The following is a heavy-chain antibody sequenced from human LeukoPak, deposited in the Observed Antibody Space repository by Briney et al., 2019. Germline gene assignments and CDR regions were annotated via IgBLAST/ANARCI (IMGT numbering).Heavy chain of an antibody. D-gene: IGHD6-13*01. V-gene: IGHV3-30*03. CDR3: AIIPGYSSSPILDY. Sequence: GGSLSLSCAASGFTFSSYGMHWVRQAPGEGLEWVAVISYDGSNKYYADSVKGRFTISRDNSKNTLCLQMNSLRAEDTAVYYCAIIPGYSSSPILDYWGQGTLVTVSS. CDR2: ISYDGSNK. J-gene: IGHJ4*02. CDR1: GFTFSSYG.